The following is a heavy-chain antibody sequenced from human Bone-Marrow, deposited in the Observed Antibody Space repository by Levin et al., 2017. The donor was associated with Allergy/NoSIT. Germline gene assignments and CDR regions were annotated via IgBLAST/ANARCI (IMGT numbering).Heavy chain of an antibody. J-gene: IGHJ4*02. CDR3: ARGRDGQWLVRTLDY. CDR2: ISAYNGNT. CDR1: GYTFTSYG. D-gene: IGHD6-19*01. V-gene: IGHV1-18*01. Sequence: GESLKISCKASGYTFTSYGISWVRQAPGQGLEWMGWISAYNGNTNYAQKLQGRVTMTTDTSTSTAYMELRSLRSDDTAVYYCARGRDGQWLVRTLDYWGQGTLVTVSS.